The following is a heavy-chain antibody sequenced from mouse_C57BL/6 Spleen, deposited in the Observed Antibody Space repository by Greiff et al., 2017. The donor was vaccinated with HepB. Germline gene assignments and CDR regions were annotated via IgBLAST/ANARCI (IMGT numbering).Heavy chain of an antibody. J-gene: IGHJ2*01. D-gene: IGHD2-4*01. Sequence: EVQRLESGGGLVKPGGSLKLSCAASGFTFSDYGMHWVRQAPEKGLEWVAYISSGSSTIYYADTVKGRFTISRDNAKNTMFLQMTSLRSQDTAMYYCARPPTMTTTAYFDYWGQGTTHTVAS. CDR1: GFTFSDYG. CDR2: ISSGSSTI. V-gene: IGHV5-17*01. CDR3: ARPPTMTTTAYFDY.